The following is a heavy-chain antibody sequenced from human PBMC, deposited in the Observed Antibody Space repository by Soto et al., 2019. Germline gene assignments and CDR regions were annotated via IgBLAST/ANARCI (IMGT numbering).Heavy chain of an antibody. CDR2: ISGSGGST. J-gene: IGHJ6*02. D-gene: IGHD3-3*01. Sequence: PGGSLRLSCAASGFTFSSYAMSWVRQAPGKGLEWVSAISGSGGSTYYADSVKGRFTISRDNSKNTLYLQMNSLRAEDTAVYYCAKVPDSRYDFWRGLPPPYSCIDVWGQGTTVTVSS. CDR3: AKVPDSRYDFWRGLPPPYSCIDV. CDR1: GFTFSSYA. V-gene: IGHV3-23*01.